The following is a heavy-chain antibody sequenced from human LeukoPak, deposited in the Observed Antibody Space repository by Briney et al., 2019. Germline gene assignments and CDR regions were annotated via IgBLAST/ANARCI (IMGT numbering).Heavy chain of an antibody. V-gene: IGHV4-59*01. CDR1: GASISSYY. J-gene: IGHJ4*02. CDR2: IYYSGST. Sequence: SETLSLTCTVSGASISSYYWGWIRQPPGKGLEWIGNIYYSGSTNYNPSLKSRVTISVDTSRNQFSLKLSSVTAADTAVYYCARVGSYGRNFDHWGQGILVTASS. D-gene: IGHD1-14*01. CDR3: ARVGSYGRNFDH.